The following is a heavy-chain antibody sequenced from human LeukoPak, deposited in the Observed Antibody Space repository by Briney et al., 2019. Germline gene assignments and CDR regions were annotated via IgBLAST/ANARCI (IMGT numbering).Heavy chain of an antibody. D-gene: IGHD1-1*01. Sequence: SVKVSCKASGGTFSSYAISWVRQAPGQGLEWMGGIIPIFGTANYAQKFQGRVTITSDESTSTAYMELSSLRSEDTAVYYCARGLLEPYYMDVWGKGTTVTVSS. V-gene: IGHV1-69*13. CDR1: GGTFSSYA. CDR3: ARGLLEPYYMDV. J-gene: IGHJ6*03. CDR2: IIPIFGTA.